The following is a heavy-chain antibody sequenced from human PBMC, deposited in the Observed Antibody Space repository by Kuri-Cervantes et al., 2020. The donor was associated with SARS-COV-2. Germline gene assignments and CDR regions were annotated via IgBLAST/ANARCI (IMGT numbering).Heavy chain of an antibody. Sequence: SVKVSCKASGGTFSSYAISWVRQAPGQGLEWMGGIIPIFGTANYAQKFQGRVTITADESTSTAYMELSSLRSEDTAVYYCAKEGYDFWSGGKRAPLDYWGQGTLVTVSS. CDR2: IIPIFGTA. V-gene: IGHV1-69*13. J-gene: IGHJ4*02. CDR3: AKEGYDFWSGGKRAPLDY. D-gene: IGHD3-3*01. CDR1: GGTFSSYA.